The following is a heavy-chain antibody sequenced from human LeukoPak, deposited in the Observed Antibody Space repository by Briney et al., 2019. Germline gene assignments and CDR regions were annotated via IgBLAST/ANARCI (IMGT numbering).Heavy chain of an antibody. V-gene: IGHV4-61*01. D-gene: IGHD3-3*01. CDR1: GGSVSSGSYY. CDR3: ARAQYDFWSGYNDY. Sequence: SETLSLTCTVSGGSVSSGSYYWSWIRQPPGKGLEWIGYIYYSGSTNCNPSLKSRVTISVDTSRNQFSLKLSSVTAADTAVYYCARAQYDFWSGYNDYWGQGTLVTVSS. J-gene: IGHJ4*02. CDR2: IYYSGST.